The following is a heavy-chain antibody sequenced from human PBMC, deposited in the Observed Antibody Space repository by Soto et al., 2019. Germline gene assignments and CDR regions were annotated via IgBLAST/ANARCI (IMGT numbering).Heavy chain of an antibody. CDR3: TTEWELLDYYYGMDV. J-gene: IGHJ6*02. Sequence: GGSLRLSCAASGFTFSNAWMSWVRQAPGKGLEWVGRIKSKTGGGTTDYAAPVKGRFTISRDDSKNTLYLQMNSLKTEDTAVYYCTTEWELLDYYYGMDVWGQGTTVTVSS. CDR1: GFTFSNAW. D-gene: IGHD1-26*01. CDR2: IKSKTGGGTT. V-gene: IGHV3-15*01.